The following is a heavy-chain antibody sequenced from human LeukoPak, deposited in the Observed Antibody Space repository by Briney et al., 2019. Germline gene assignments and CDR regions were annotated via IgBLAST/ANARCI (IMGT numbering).Heavy chain of an antibody. Sequence: ASVKVSCKTSGYTFSNYGISWVRQAPGQGLEWMGWINPNSGGTNYAQKFQGRVTMTRDTSISTAYMELSRLRSDDTAVYYCARGRVSHYYDSSGYYYYYYYMDVWGKGTTVTVSS. D-gene: IGHD3-22*01. V-gene: IGHV1-2*02. J-gene: IGHJ6*03. CDR1: GYTFSNYG. CDR3: ARGRVSHYYDSSGYYYYYYYMDV. CDR2: INPNSGGT.